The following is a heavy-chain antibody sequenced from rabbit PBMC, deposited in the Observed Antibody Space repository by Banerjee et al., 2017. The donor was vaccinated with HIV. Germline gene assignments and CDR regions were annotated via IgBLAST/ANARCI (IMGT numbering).Heavy chain of an antibody. V-gene: IGHV1S45*01. CDR3: ARGDGGYTYNL. Sequence: QEQLVESGGGLVQPEGSLSLTCKASGFDFSSNAMCWVRQAPGKGLEWIACIYAGNSGTTYYASWAKGRFTISKTSSTTVTLQMTSLTAADTATYFCARGDGGYTYNLWGQGTLVTVS. CDR2: IYAGNSGTT. D-gene: IGHD6-1*01. CDR1: GFDFSSNA. J-gene: IGHJ4*01.